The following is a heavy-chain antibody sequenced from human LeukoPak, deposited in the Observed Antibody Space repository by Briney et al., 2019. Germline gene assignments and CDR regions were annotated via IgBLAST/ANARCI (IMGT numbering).Heavy chain of an antibody. Sequence: GGSLRLSCAASGCTFSSYGMSWVRQAPGKGLEWVSAISGSGGSTYYADSVKGRFTISRDNSKNTLYLQMNSLRAEDTAVYYCAKDPESMRYSSSWYATKGFDPWGQGTLVTVSS. CDR2: ISGSGGST. V-gene: IGHV3-23*01. J-gene: IGHJ5*02. D-gene: IGHD6-13*01. CDR1: GCTFSSYG. CDR3: AKDPESMRYSSSWYATKGFDP.